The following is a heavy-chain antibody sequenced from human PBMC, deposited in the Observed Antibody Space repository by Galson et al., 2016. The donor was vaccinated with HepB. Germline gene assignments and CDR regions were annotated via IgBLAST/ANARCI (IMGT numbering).Heavy chain of an antibody. V-gene: IGHV4-4*02. J-gene: IGHJ4*02. Sequence: SETLSLTCAISGDSISSNQYWSWVRQPPGKGLEWIGEIYHDGTANYKPSLKSRVTISEDKSNNEFSLSLTSVTASDTAVYYCARRTWVTSGSYFDYWGQGTLVTVSS. D-gene: IGHD1-26*01. CDR2: IYHDGTA. CDR3: ARRTWVTSGSYFDY. CDR1: GDSISSNQY.